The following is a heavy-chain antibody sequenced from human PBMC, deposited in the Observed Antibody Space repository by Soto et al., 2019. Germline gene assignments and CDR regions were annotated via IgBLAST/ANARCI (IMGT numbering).Heavy chain of an antibody. CDR1: GFTFSSYA. V-gene: IGHV3-23*01. J-gene: IGHJ6*02. CDR3: AKPASGWYPKLMNGMDV. Sequence: DVQLLESGGGLVQPGGSLRLSCVVSGFTFSSYAMSWVRQAPGKGLEWVSSISGSGGNIYYADSVKGRFTISRDNSKNRLHLQMNSLRAEDTAVYCCAKPASGWYPKLMNGMDVWGQGTTVTVSS. CDR2: ISGSGGNI. D-gene: IGHD6-19*01.